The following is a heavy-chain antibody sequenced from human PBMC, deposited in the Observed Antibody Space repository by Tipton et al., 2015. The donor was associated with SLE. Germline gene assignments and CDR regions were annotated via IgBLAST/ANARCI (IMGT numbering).Heavy chain of an antibody. CDR1: GGSVSSVGYY. J-gene: IGHJ4*02. V-gene: IGHV4-31*03. CDR3: ARDRSRGYGSFDD. Sequence: TLSLTCTVSGGSVSSVGYYWSWIRLQPGKGLEWIGYIYYIGSGSTSYNPSLKSRLTISVDTSKNQFSLKLSSVTAADTAVYYCARDRSRGYGSFDDCGQGTLVTVSS. CDR2: IYYIGSGST. D-gene: IGHD5-12*01.